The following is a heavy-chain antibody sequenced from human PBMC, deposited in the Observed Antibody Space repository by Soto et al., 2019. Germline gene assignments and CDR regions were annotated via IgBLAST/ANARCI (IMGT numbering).Heavy chain of an antibody. Sequence: GWSLRLSCAASGFTFSSYAMSWVRHAPGKGLEWVSAISGSGGSTYYADSVKGRFTISRDNSKNTLYLQMNSLRAEDTAVYYCAKDLDSSGYYYDYWGQGTLVTVSS. CDR2: ISGSGGST. CDR1: GFTFSSYA. J-gene: IGHJ4*02. CDR3: AKDLDSSGYYYDY. V-gene: IGHV3-23*01. D-gene: IGHD3-22*01.